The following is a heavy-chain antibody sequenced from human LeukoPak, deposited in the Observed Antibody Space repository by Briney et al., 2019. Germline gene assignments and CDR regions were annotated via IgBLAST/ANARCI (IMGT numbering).Heavy chain of an antibody. CDR1: GGSISGGNYY. V-gene: IGHV4-61*02. D-gene: IGHD3-9*01. Sequence: SETLSLTCTVSGGSISGGNYYWSWIRQPAGKGLEWIGRISTSGSTSYNPSLKSRVTISVDTSKNQFSLELTSVTAADTAVYFCASNGILTGYFSFDFWGQGTLVTVSS. CDR3: ASNGILTGYFSFDF. CDR2: ISTSGST. J-gene: IGHJ5*01.